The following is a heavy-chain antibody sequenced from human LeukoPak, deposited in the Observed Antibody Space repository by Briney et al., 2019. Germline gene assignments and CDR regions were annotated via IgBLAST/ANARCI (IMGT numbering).Heavy chain of an antibody. J-gene: IGHJ4*02. CDR2: ISAYNGNT. CDR1: GYTFTSYG. CDR3: ARLYCSGGSCYSDPLDY. V-gene: IGHV1-18*01. D-gene: IGHD2-15*01. Sequence: ASVKVSCKASGYTFTSYGISWVRQAPGQGLEWMGWISAYNGNTNYAQKLQGRVTMTTDTSTSTAYMELRSLRSDDTAVYYCARLYCSGGSCYSDPLDYWGQGTLVTVSS.